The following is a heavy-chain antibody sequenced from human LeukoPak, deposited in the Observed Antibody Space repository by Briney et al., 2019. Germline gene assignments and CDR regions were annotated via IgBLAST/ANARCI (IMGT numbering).Heavy chain of an antibody. CDR2: IYSGGST. Sequence: PGRSLRLSCAASGFTFDDYAMHWVRQAPGKGLEWVSVIYSGGSTYYADSVKGRFTISRDNSKNTLYLQMNSLRAEDTAVYYCARDHHDYYDSSGYFDYWGQGTLVTVSS. J-gene: IGHJ4*02. V-gene: IGHV3-66*02. D-gene: IGHD3-22*01. CDR1: GFTFDDYA. CDR3: ARDHHDYYDSSGYFDY.